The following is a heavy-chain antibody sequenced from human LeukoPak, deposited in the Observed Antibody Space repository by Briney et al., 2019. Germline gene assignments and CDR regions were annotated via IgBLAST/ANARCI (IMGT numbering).Heavy chain of an antibody. CDR2: INHSGST. CDR3: ARYSGYDYYFDY. V-gene: IGHV4-34*01. J-gene: IGHJ4*02. Sequence: PSETLSLTCAVYGGSFSGYYWSWIRQPPRKGLEWIGEINHSGSTNYNPSLESRVTISVDTSKNQFSLKLSSVTAADTAVYYCARYSGYDYYFDYWGQGTLVTVSS. CDR1: GGSFSGYY. D-gene: IGHD5-12*01.